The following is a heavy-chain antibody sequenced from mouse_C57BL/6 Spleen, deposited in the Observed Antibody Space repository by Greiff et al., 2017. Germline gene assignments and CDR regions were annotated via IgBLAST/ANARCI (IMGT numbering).Heavy chain of an antibody. CDR2: ISYDGSN. V-gene: IGHV3-6*01. CDR3: ASGGYFIRDWYFDV. D-gene: IGHD2-3*01. Sequence: EVKLMESGPGLVKPSQSLSLTCSVTGYSITSGYYWNWIRQFPGNKLEWMGYISYDGSNNYNPSLKNRISITRDTSKNQFFLKLNSVTTEDTATYYCASGGYFIRDWYFDVWGTGTTVTVAS. CDR1: GYSITSGYY. J-gene: IGHJ1*03.